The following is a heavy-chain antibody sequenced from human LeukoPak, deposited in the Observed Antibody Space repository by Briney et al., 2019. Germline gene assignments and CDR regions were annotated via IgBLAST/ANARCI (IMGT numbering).Heavy chain of an antibody. D-gene: IGHD6-13*01. J-gene: IGHJ4*02. CDR1: GFTVSSNY. CDR3: ARWRSSSWSDYFDY. CDR2: IYSGGST. Sequence: GGSLRLSCAASGFTVSSNYMSWVRQAPGKGLGWVSVIYSGGSTYYADSVKGRFTISGDNSKNTLYLQMNSLRAEDTAVYYCARWRSSSWSDYFDYWGQGTLVTVSS. V-gene: IGHV3-53*01.